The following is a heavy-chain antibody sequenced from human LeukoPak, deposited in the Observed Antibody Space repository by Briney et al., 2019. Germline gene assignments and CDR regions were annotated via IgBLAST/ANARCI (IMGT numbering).Heavy chain of an antibody. CDR2: IYPGDSET. V-gene: IGHV5-51*01. J-gene: IGHJ5*02. CDR1: GYRFVSYG. CDR3: ARTTMNRGALDP. Sequence: GESLKISCQGSGYRFVSYGIAWVRQQPGKGLEWMGIIYPGDSETRYSPSFQGQVTFSVDKSTSTAYLDWSSMNVSDTAIYYCARTTMNRGALDPWGQGTLVTVSS. D-gene: IGHD1-14*01.